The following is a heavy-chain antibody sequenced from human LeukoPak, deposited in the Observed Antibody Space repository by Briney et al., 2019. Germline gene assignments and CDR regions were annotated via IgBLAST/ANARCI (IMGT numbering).Heavy chain of an antibody. CDR3: ARDNMGPYYYDSSGSGDAFDI. D-gene: IGHD3-22*01. CDR1: GFTFSSYA. CDR2: ISYDGSNK. V-gene: IGHV3-30-3*01. Sequence: GGSLRLSCAASGFTFSSYAMHWVRQAPGKGLEWVAVISYDGSNKYYADSVKGRFTISRDNAKNSLYLQMNSLRAEDTAVYYCARDNMGPYYYDSSGSGDAFDIWGQGTMVTVSS. J-gene: IGHJ3*02.